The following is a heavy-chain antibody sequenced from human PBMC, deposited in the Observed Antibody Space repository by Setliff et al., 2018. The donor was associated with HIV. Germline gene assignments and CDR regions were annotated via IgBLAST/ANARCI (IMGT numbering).Heavy chain of an antibody. V-gene: IGHV3-33*06. CDR2: IWYDGRNE. CDR3: AKDLNDFWSGYFGGNGLKGGGLDY. D-gene: IGHD3-3*01. CDR1: GFTFDSYA. Sequence: GGSLRLSCAASGFTFDSYAMHWVRQAPGKGLEWVAVIWYDGRNEYYADSVKGRFTISRDNSKNTLHLQMNSLRAEDTAVYYCAKDLNDFWSGYFGGNGLKGGGLDYWGQGTLVTVSS. J-gene: IGHJ4*02.